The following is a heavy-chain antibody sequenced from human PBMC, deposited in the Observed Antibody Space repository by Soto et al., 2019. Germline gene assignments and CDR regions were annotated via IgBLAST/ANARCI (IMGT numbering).Heavy chain of an antibody. V-gene: IGHV1-18*01. J-gene: IGHJ5*02. Sequence: QVQLVQSGAEVKKPGASVKVSCKASGYTFTSYGISWVRQAPGQGLEWMGWISAYNGNTNYAQKLQGRVTMTTDTAXXTAYVELRSLRSDDTAVYYGARDGYGDYSYNWFDPGGQGTLVTVSS. CDR3: ARDGYGDYSYNWFDP. CDR1: GYTFTSYG. CDR2: ISAYNGNT. D-gene: IGHD4-17*01.